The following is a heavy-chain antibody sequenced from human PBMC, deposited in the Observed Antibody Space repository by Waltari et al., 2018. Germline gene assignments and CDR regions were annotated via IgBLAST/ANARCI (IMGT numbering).Heavy chain of an antibody. D-gene: IGHD3-10*01. J-gene: IGHJ4*02. V-gene: IGHV3-74*01. CDR1: GFTFGHFW. CDR3: TRRHRSSASGSYNHDF. Sequence: ELQLVESGGGSVQPGGSLRLSCVCSGFTFGHFWRDWVRQVPGKGLVWGAVINSDGGATSQADSVGGRFSVSRDNAKNTLYLDMKSLGVDDSAIYYCTRRHRSSASGSYNHDFWGQGSPVIVSP. CDR2: INSDGGAT.